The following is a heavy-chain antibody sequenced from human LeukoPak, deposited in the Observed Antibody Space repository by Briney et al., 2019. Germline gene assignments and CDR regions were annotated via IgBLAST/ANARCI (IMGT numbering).Heavy chain of an antibody. CDR2: IYYSGSA. V-gene: IGHV4-59*01. CDR3: ARQKYYYGSGSYYWFDP. CDR1: GGSISSYY. Sequence: SETLSLTCTVSGGSISSYYWSWIRQPSGKGLEWIGFIYYSGSANYNPSLRSRVTMSVDTSKNQFSLKLASVTAANTAVYYCARQKYYYGSGSYYWFDPWGQGTLVTVSS. D-gene: IGHD3-10*01. J-gene: IGHJ5*02.